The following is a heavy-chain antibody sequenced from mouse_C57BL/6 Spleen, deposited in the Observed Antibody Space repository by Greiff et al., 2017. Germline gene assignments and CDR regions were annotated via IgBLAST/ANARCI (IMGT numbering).Heavy chain of an antibody. CDR1: GFTFSSYG. CDR2: ISSGGSYT. Sequence: EVKLVESGGDLVKPGGSLKLSCAASGFTFSSYGMSWVRQTPDKRLEWVATISSGGSYTYYPDSVKGRFTISRDNAKNTLYLQMSSLKSEDTAMYYCARHNGYYGDDWGQGTTLTVSS. V-gene: IGHV5-6*02. J-gene: IGHJ2*01. D-gene: IGHD2-2*01. CDR3: ARHNGYYGDD.